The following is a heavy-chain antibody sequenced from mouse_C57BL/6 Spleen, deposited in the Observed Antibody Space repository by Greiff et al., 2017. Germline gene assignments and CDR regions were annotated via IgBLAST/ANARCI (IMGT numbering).Heavy chain of an antibody. D-gene: IGHD1-1*01. CDR1: GYTFTSYC. CDR3: AYYYYGSDAMDY. CDR2: INPSSGYT. Sequence: QVQLQQSGAELAKPGASVKLSCKASGYTFTSYCMHWVKQRPGQGLEWIGYINPSSGYTKYNQKFKDKATLTADKSSSTAYMQLSSLTYEDSAVYYCAYYYYGSDAMDYWGQGTSVTVSS. J-gene: IGHJ4*01. V-gene: IGHV1-7*01.